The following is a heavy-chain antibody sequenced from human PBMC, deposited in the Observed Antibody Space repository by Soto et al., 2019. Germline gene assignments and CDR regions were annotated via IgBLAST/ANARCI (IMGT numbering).Heavy chain of an antibody. J-gene: IGHJ4*02. Sequence: EVQLVESGGGLVQPGGSLRLACAASGFTVSNNYMRWVLQAPGKGLECVSLIYSGGDTYYEDSVKGRFNISRDNSKNTLYLQMNSLRSDDTAVYYGARDWTDNWVGGQGILVTVSS. CDR3: ARDWTDNWV. CDR2: IYSGGDT. D-gene: IGHD1-1*01. V-gene: IGHV3-66*01. CDR1: GFTVSNNY.